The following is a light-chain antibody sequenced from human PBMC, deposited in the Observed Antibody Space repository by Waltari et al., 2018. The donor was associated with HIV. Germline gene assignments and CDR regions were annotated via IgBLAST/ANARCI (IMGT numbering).Light chain of an antibody. CDR1: NSNIGAAYE. J-gene: IGLJ2*01. Sequence: QSVLTQPPSVSGAPGQRVTISCTGSNSNIGAAYEVHWFQQLPGTAPKLVNYGNNNRPSGVPDRFSGSKSGTSASRAISGLQAEDEADYYCQSYDSSLSGSVFGGGTKLTVL. CDR2: GNN. CDR3: QSYDSSLSGSV. V-gene: IGLV1-40*01.